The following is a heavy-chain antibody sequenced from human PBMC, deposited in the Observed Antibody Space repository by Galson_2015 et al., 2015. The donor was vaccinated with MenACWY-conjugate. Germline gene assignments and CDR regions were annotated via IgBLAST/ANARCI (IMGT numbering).Heavy chain of an antibody. V-gene: IGHV3-23*01. Sequence: SLRLSCAGSGFAFSGYAMTWVRQAPGKGLQWVSTINVSGGSTHYADFVRGRITISSDNSRNTVYLQMNSLRVDDTAVYYCARHMGPSANSYWYGVDYWGRGTLVTVSS. CDR1: GFAFSGYA. J-gene: IGHJ4*02. CDR3: ARHMGPSANSYWYGVDY. D-gene: IGHD3-10*01. CDR2: INVSGGST.